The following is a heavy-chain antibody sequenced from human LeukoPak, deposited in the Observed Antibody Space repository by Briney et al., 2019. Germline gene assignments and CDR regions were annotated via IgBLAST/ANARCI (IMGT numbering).Heavy chain of an antibody. CDR2: IYYSGST. CDR3: ARSPYGSGSRTSYYFDY. Sequence: SETLSLTCTVSGGSISSGGYYWSWIRQHPGKGLEWIGYIYYSGSTYYNPSLKSLVTISVDTSKNQFSLKLSSVTAADTAVYYCARSPYGSGSRTSYYFDYWGQGTLVTVSS. CDR1: GGSISSGGYY. D-gene: IGHD3-10*01. J-gene: IGHJ4*02. V-gene: IGHV4-31*01.